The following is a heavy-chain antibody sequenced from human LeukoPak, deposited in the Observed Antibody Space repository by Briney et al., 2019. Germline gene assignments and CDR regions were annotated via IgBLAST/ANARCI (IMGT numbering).Heavy chain of an antibody. CDR2: ISYDGSNK. D-gene: IGHD5-24*01. Sequence: GGSLRLSCAASGFTFSSYGMHWVRQAPGKGLEWVAVISYDGSNKYYADSVKGRFTISRDNSKNTLYLQMNSLRAEDTAVYYCAKDPEGDGYNPIVNGFQHWGQGTLVTVSS. CDR1: GFTFSSYG. V-gene: IGHV3-30*18. J-gene: IGHJ1*01. CDR3: AKDPEGDGYNPIVNGFQH.